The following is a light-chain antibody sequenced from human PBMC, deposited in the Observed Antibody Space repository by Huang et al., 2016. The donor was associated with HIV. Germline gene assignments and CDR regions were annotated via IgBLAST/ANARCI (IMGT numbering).Light chain of an antibody. V-gene: IGKV1-6*01. J-gene: IGKJ2*01. CDR3: LQGYNYPYT. Sequence: AIQMTQSPSSLSASVGDRVTLTCRASQDIRNELGWYKQKPGKAPKVLIYGASSLQSGLPSRFSGSGSGTDFTLTITSLQPEDFATYYCLQGYNYPYTFGQGTKLEIK. CDR1: QDIRNE. CDR2: GAS.